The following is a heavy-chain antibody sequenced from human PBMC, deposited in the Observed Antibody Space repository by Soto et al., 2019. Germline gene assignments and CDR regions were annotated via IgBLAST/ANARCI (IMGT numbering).Heavy chain of an antibody. J-gene: IGHJ4*02. CDR3: ARVWANSGYYVAYDY. D-gene: IGHD3-22*01. CDR1: GFTFSSYW. Sequence: GGSQRLSCAASGFTFSSYWVHWVRLVPGKGLVWLSRINSNGDNIRYADSVKGRFTISRDNAKNTLYLQMNSLRAEDTAVYYCARVWANSGYYVAYDYWGQGTPVTVSS. V-gene: IGHV3-74*01. CDR2: INSNGDNI.